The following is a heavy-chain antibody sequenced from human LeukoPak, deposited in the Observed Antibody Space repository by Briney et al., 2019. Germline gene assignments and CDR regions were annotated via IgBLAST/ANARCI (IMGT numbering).Heavy chain of an antibody. D-gene: IGHD3-9*01. CDR3: ARDHYDILTSYRLPFDY. CDR2: INPNSGGT. Sequence: ASVTVSFKASGYTFSGYYIHWVRQAAGQGLEWMGWINPNSGGTNYAQKFHGRVTMTRNTSISPAYLELSRLRSDDTAVYYCARDHYDILTSYRLPFDYWGQGTLVTVSS. J-gene: IGHJ4*02. CDR1: GYTFSGYY. V-gene: IGHV1-2*02.